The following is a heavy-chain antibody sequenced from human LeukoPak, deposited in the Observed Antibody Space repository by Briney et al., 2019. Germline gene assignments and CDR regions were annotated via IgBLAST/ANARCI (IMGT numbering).Heavy chain of an antibody. V-gene: IGHV3-23*01. J-gene: IGHJ4*02. Sequence: GGSLRLSCAASGFTFSSYAMSWVRQAPGKGLEWVSAISGSGGSTYYADSVKGRFTISGDNSKNTLYLQMNSLRAEDTAVYYCARTVVVAATRRFYFDYWGQGTLVTVSS. CDR1: GFTFSSYA. D-gene: IGHD2-15*01. CDR2: ISGSGGST. CDR3: ARTVVVAATRRFYFDY.